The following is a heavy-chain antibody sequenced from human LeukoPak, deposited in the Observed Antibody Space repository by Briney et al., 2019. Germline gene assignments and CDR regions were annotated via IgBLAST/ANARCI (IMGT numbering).Heavy chain of an antibody. CDR2: MNPNSGNT. D-gene: IGHD6-13*01. V-gene: IGHV1-8*01. Sequence: GASVNVSCKASGYTFTSYDINWVRQATGQGLEWMGWMNPNSGNTGYAQKFQGRVTMTRNTSISTAYMELSSLKSEDTAVYYCARVPHNMAAAGIDYWGQGTLVTVSS. CDR3: ARVPHNMAAAGIDY. J-gene: IGHJ4*02. CDR1: GYTFTSYD.